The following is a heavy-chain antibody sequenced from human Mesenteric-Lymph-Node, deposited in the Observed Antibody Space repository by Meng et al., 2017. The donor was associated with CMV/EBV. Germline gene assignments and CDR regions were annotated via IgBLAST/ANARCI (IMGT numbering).Heavy chain of an antibody. J-gene: IGHJ4*02. CDR1: GYTFTTYD. D-gene: IGHD7-27*01. CDR3: ARGRNWGSPYYFEY. V-gene: IGHV1-8*03. Sequence: ASVKVSCKASGYTFTTYDINWVRQATGQGLEWMGWMNPNSGDTGYAQKFQGRVTITRDTSISTAYLEVSSLTSEDTAVYYCARGRNWGSPYYFEYWGQGTLVTVSS. CDR2: MNPNSGDT.